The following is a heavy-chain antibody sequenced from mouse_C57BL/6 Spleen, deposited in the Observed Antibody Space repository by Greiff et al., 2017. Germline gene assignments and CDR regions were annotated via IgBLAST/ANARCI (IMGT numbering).Heavy chain of an antibody. CDR1: GYAFTNYL. V-gene: IGHV1-54*01. CDR3: ARVDDGYPLFDY. Sequence: LVESGAELVRPGTSVKVSCKASGYAFTNYLIEWVKQRPGQGLEWIGVINPGSGGTNYNEKFKGKATLTADKSSSTAYMQLSSLTSEDSAVYFCARVDDGYPLFDYWGQGTTLTVSS. CDR2: INPGSGGT. D-gene: IGHD2-3*01. J-gene: IGHJ2*01.